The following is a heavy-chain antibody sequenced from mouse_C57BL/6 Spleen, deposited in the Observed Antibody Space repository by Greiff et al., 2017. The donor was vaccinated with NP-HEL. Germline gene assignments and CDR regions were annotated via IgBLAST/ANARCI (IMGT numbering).Heavy chain of an antibody. V-gene: IGHV1-59*01. Sequence: QVQLKQPGAELVRPGTSVKLSCKASGYTFTSYWMHWVKQRPGQGLEWIGVIDPSDSYTNYNQKFKGKATLTVDTSSSTAYMQLSSLTSEDSAVYYCARRGNGSWFAYWGQGTLVTVSA. CDR3: ARRGNGSWFAY. J-gene: IGHJ3*01. CDR1: GYTFTSYW. CDR2: IDPSDSYT.